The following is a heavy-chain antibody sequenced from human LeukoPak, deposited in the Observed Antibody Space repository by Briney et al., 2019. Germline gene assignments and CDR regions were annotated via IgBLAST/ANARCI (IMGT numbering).Heavy chain of an antibody. J-gene: IGHJ6*03. CDR3: ARVEEGYGSGRRGNFYYYYMDV. D-gene: IGHD3-10*01. CDR1: GGSISSYY. Sequence: PSETLSLTCTVSGGSISSYYWSWIRQPPGKGLEWIGYIYYNGGTNYNPSLKSRVTISVDTSKNQFSLKLSSVTTADTAVYYCARVEEGYGSGRRGNFYYYYMDVWGKGTTVTISS. CDR2: IYYNGGT. V-gene: IGHV4-59*01.